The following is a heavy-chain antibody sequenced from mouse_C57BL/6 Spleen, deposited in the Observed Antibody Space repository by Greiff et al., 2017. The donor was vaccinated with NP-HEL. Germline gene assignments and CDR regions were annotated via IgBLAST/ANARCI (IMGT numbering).Heavy chain of an antibody. CDR3: ATYAGDY. V-gene: IGHV5-4*03. Sequence: VKLVESGGGLVKPGGSLKLSCAASGFTFSSYAMSWVRQTPEKRLEWVATISDGGSYTYYPDNVKGRFTISRDNAKNNLYLQMSHLKSEDTAMYYCATYAGDYWGQGTTLTVSS. J-gene: IGHJ2*01. CDR2: ISDGGSYT. D-gene: IGHD2-12*01. CDR1: GFTFSSYA.